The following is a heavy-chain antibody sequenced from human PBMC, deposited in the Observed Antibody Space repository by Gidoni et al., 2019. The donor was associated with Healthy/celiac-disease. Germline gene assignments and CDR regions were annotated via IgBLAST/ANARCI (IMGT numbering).Heavy chain of an antibody. CDR1: GGSISSSSYY. Sequence: QLQLQESGPGLVKPSATLSLTCTVSGGSISSSSYYWGWIRQPPGKGLEWIGSIYYSGSTYYNPSLKSRVTISVDTSKNQFSLKLSSVTAADTAVYYCYVVVVAAYLNFDYWGQGTLVTVSS. J-gene: IGHJ4*02. CDR3: YVVVVAAYLNFDY. D-gene: IGHD2-15*01. CDR2: IYYSGST. V-gene: IGHV4-39*01.